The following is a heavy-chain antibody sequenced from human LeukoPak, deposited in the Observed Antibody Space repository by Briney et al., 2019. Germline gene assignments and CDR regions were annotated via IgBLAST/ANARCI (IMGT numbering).Heavy chain of an antibody. Sequence: SETLSLTCTVSGYSISSGYYWGWIRQPPGKGLEWIGSIYHSGRTFYNPSLKSRVTISVDTSKNQFSLKLTSVTAADTAVYYCARGGYCGGDCYFYYWGQGTLVTVSS. V-gene: IGHV4-38-2*02. CDR3: ARGGYCGGDCYFYY. D-gene: IGHD2-21*02. CDR1: GYSISSGYY. CDR2: IYHSGRT. J-gene: IGHJ4*02.